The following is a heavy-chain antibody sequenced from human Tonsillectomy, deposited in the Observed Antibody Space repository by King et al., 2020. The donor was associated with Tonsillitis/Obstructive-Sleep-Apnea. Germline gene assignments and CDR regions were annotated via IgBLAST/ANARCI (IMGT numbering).Heavy chain of an antibody. J-gene: IGHJ6*03. CDR3: ARSDYYYYMDV. Sequence: PLQESGPGLVKPSQTLSLTCTVSGGSISSGGYYWSWIRPHPGKGLEWIGYIYYSGSTYYNPSLKSLVTISVDTSKNQFSLKLSSVTAADTAVYYCARSDYYYYMDVWGKGTTVTVSS. CDR1: GGSISSGGYY. V-gene: IGHV4-31*01. CDR2: IYYSGST.